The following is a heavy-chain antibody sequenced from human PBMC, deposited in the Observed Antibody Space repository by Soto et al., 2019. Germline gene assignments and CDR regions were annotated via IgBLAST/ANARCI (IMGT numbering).Heavy chain of an antibody. CDR3: AKDRGGSGSYSRSYY. J-gene: IGHJ4*02. CDR1: GFTFSSYA. Sequence: PGESLKISCAASGFTFSSYAMSWVRQAPGKGLEWVSAISGSGGSTYYADSVKGRFTISRDNSKNTLYLQMNSLRAEDTAVYYCAKDRGGSGSYSRSYYWGQRTLVTVSS. D-gene: IGHD3-10*01. CDR2: ISGSGGST. V-gene: IGHV3-23*01.